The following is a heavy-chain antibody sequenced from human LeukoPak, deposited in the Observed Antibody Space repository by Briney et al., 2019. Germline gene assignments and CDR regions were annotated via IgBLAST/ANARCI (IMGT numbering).Heavy chain of an antibody. CDR2: IYSGGST. J-gene: IGHJ4*02. V-gene: IGHV3-66*01. Sequence: GGSLRLSCAASGFTVSSNYMSWVRQAPGKGLEWVSIIYSGGSTYYADSVKGRFTISRDNSKNTLYLQMNSLRAEDTAVYYCARVTYYGGNWNFDYWGQGTLVTVSS. CDR1: GFTVSSNY. CDR3: ARVTYYGGNWNFDY. D-gene: IGHD4-23*01.